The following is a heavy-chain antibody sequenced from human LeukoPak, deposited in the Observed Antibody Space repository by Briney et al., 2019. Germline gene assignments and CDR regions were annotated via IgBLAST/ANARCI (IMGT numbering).Heavy chain of an antibody. D-gene: IGHD1-26*01. V-gene: IGHV4-34*01. J-gene: IGHJ4*02. Sequence: PGGSLRLSCAASGFTFSSYAMSWVRQAPGKGLEWIGEINHSGSTNYNPSLKSRVTISVDTSKNQFSLKLSSVTAADTAVYYCARGYSGSYYPYFDYWGQGTLVTVSS. CDR1: GFTFSSYA. CDR2: INHSGST. CDR3: ARGYSGSYYPYFDY.